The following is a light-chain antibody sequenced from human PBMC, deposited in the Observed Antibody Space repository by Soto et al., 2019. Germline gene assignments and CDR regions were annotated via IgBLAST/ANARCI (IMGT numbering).Light chain of an antibody. CDR2: EAS. CDR1: ESVRHY. Sequence: EIVFTQFPATPSLSPGERTTPSCRASESVRHYVAWYQQKPAQAPRLLIYEASNRATGIPARLSGSGSGTDFTLTISSLEPEDFAVYYCQQRSDWSTFGQGTRLEIK. J-gene: IGKJ5*01. V-gene: IGKV3-11*01. CDR3: QQRSDWST.